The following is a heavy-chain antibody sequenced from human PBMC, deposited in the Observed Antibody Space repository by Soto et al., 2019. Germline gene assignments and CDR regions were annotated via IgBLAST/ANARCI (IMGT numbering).Heavy chain of an antibody. J-gene: IGHJ4*02. D-gene: IGHD4-17*01. CDR2: ISYSGTT. CDR3: ASSHDYSGYVFDC. V-gene: IGHV4-30-4*01. CDR1: GDSISSDDYY. Sequence: QVQLQESGPGVVKPSQTLSLTCTVSGDSISSDDYYWSWIRQPPGKGLEWIGYISYSGTTSYNPTLKSRVLFSVDTAKKKFTLKLTSVTAADTAVYYCASSHDYSGYVFDCWGQGTLVTVSS.